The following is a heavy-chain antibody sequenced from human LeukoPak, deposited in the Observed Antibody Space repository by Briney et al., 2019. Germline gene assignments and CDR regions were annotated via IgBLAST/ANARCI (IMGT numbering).Heavy chain of an antibody. Sequence: SETLSLTCAVYGGSFSGCYWSWIRQSPGKGLEWIGEINHSGSTNYNPSLKSRVTISVDTSKNQFSLKLSSVTAADTAVYYCARGEYFDWLYRSQYYFDYWGQGTLVTVSS. D-gene: IGHD3-9*01. V-gene: IGHV4-34*01. CDR1: GGSFSGCY. CDR2: INHSGST. CDR3: ARGEYFDWLYRSQYYFDY. J-gene: IGHJ4*02.